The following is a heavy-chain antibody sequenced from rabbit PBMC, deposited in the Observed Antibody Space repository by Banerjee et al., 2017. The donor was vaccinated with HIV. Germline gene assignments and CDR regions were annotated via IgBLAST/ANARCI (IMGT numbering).Heavy chain of an antibody. CDR2: IYPDYGTT. D-gene: IGHD1-1*01. Sequence: QEQLVESGGGLVTLGGSLKLSCKASGIDFSSYSISWVRQAPGKGLEWIAYIYPDYGTTDYASWVNGRFTISLDSAQNTVFLRMTSLTAADTATYFCARVTGYGITSGHPTRLDLWGQGTLVTVS. V-gene: IGHV1S47*01. CDR1: GIDFSSYS. CDR3: ARVTGYGITSGHPTRLDL. J-gene: IGHJ3*01.